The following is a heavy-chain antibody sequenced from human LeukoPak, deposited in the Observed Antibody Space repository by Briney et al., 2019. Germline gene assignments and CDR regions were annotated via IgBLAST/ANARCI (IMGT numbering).Heavy chain of an antibody. D-gene: IGHD5-12*01. Sequence: SETLSLTCTVSGGAISSGGYYWSWIRQPPGKGLEWIGYIYYSGSTNYNPSLKSRVTISVDTSKNQFSLKQSSVTAADTAVYYCARRAPYSAYDHPFDYWGQGTLVTVSS. CDR2: IYYSGST. CDR1: GGAISSGGYY. V-gene: IGHV4-61*08. CDR3: ARRAPYSAYDHPFDY. J-gene: IGHJ4*02.